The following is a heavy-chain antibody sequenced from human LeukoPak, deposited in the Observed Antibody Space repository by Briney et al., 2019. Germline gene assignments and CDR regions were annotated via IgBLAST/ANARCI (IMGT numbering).Heavy chain of an antibody. D-gene: IGHD5-18*01. V-gene: IGHV4-30-4*08. CDR2: IYYSGST. J-gene: IGHJ4*02. CDR1: GGSISSGDYY. Sequence: SETLSLTRTVSGGSISSGDYYWSWIRQPPGKGLEWIGYIYYSGSTYYNPSLKSRVTISVDTSKNQFSLKLSSVTAADTAVYYCAREGSSYGYRHFDYWGQGTLVTVSS. CDR3: AREGSSYGYRHFDY.